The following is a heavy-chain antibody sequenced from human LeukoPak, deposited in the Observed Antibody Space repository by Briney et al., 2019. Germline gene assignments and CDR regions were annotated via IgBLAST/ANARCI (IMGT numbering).Heavy chain of an antibody. CDR1: GYRFTSYD. D-gene: IGHD2-21*01. CDR3: ARGVMAARLYYFDY. J-gene: IGHJ4*02. CDR2: INPSGGST. Sequence: ASVKVSCKASGYRFTSYDMHWVRQAPGQGLEWMGIINPSGGSTSYAQRFQGRVAMTRDTSTTTVYMEVNSLTSEDTAVYFCARGVMAARLYYFDYWGRGILVTVSS. V-gene: IGHV1-46*01.